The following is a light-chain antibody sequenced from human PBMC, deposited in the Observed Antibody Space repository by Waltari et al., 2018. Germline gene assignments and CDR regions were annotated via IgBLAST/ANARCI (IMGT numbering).Light chain of an antibody. CDR3: QQRYDWPLT. CDR1: QSVSSF. CDR2: DAS. Sequence: EIVLTQSPASVSLSTGERATLSCRASQSVSSFLAWYQQKPGQAPRLLIYDASNRATGIPARFSGSGSGTDFTLTISSLEPEDFAIYYCQQRYDWPLTFGQGTRLEIK. J-gene: IGKJ5*01. V-gene: IGKV3-11*01.